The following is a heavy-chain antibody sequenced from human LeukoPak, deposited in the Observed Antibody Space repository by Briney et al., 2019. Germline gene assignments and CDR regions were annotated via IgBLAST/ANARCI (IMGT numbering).Heavy chain of an antibody. CDR2: INRYNGAT. CDR1: GYSFTAYY. Sequence: ASVKDSCKPTGYSFTAYYIFWMRQAPGQGLECMGWINRYNGATKYAQRFQSRVTMTRDTSISTAYMELSRLRSDDTATYYCASWAGGNEPVASFDYWGQGTLVTVSS. J-gene: IGHJ4*02. V-gene: IGHV1-2*02. CDR3: ASWAGGNEPVASFDY. D-gene: IGHD1-14*01.